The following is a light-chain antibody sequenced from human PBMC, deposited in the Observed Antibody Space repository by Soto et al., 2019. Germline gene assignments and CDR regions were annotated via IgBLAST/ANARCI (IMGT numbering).Light chain of an antibody. Sequence: EIVLTQSPATLSLSPVERATLSCRASQSVSSYLAWYQQKPGQAPRLLIYDASNRAAGIPARFSGSGSGTDFTLTISSLEPEDFAIYYCQQRQYWPPITFGQGTRLEIK. CDR2: DAS. CDR3: QQRQYWPPIT. CDR1: QSVSSY. J-gene: IGKJ5*01. V-gene: IGKV3-11*01.